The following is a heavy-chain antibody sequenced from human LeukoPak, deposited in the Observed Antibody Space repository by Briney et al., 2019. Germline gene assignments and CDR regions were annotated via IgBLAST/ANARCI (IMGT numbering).Heavy chain of an antibody. D-gene: IGHD3-16*02. V-gene: IGHV3-11*01. CDR3: ARRLWGSYRYNFDY. J-gene: IGHJ4*02. CDR1: GFTFSDYY. CDR2: ISSSGSTI. Sequence: PGGSLRLSCAASGFTFSDYYMSWSRQAPGKGLEWVSYISSSGSTIYYADSVKGRFTISRDNAKNSLYLQMNSLRAEDTAVYYCARRLWGSYRYNFDYWGQGTLVTVSS.